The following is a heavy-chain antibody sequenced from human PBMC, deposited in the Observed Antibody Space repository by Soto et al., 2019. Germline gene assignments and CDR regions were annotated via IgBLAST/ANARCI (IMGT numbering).Heavy chain of an antibody. CDR3: ALRDIVVVPAAIVSDY. J-gene: IGHJ4*02. CDR2: IYWDDDK. Sequence: SGPTLVNPTQTLTLTCTFSGFSLSTSGVGVGWIRQPPGKALEWLALIYWDDDKRYSPSLKSRLTITKDTSKNQVVLTMTNMDPVDTATYYCALRDIVVVPAAIVSDYWGQGTLVTVSS. CDR1: GFSLSTSGVG. D-gene: IGHD2-2*01. V-gene: IGHV2-5*02.